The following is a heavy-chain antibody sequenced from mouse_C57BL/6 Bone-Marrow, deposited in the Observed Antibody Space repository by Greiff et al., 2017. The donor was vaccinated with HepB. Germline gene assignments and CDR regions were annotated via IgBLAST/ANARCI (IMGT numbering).Heavy chain of an antibody. J-gene: IGHJ2*01. D-gene: IGHD2-4*01. CDR3: ARNYGLRRGGLDY. CDR2: IWTGGGT. Sequence: VKLMESGPGLVAPSQSLSITCTVSGFSLTSYAISWVRQPPGKGLEWLGVIWTGGGTNYNSALKSRLSISKDNSKSQVFLKMNSLQTDDTARYYCARNYGLRRGGLDYWGQGTTLTVSS. V-gene: IGHV2-9-1*01. CDR1: GFSLTSYA.